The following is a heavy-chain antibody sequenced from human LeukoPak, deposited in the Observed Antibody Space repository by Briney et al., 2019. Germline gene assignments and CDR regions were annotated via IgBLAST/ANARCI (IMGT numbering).Heavy chain of an antibody. J-gene: IGHJ5*02. CDR2: INPNSGGT. CDR3: AGGVVPAASPGNWFDP. V-gene: IGHV1-2*02. Sequence: ASVKVSCKASGYTFTGYYMHWVRQAPGQGLEWMGWINPNSGGTNYAQKFQGRVTMTRDTSISTAYMELSRLRSDDTAVYYCAGGVVPAASPGNWFDPWGQGTLVTVSS. D-gene: IGHD2-2*01. CDR1: GYTFTGYY.